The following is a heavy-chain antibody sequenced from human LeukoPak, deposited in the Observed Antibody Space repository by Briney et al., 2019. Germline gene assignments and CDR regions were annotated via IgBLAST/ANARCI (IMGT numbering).Heavy chain of an antibody. J-gene: IGHJ4*02. CDR1: GGSFSGYY. D-gene: IGHD6-19*01. CDR3: ARAQFGGWYGLAFYS. CDR2: INHSGST. V-gene: IGHV4-34*01. Sequence: SETLSLTCAVYGGSFSGYYWSWIRQPPGTGLERIGEINHSGSTNYNPSLKSRVTISVDTSKNEFSLKLSSVTAADTAVYYCARAQFGGWYGLAFYSWGQGILVTVSS.